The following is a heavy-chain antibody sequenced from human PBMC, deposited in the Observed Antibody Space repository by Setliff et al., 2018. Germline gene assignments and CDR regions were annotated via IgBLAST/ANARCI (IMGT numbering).Heavy chain of an antibody. J-gene: IGHJ4*02. CDR1: GGSFSTDY. V-gene: IGHV3-64*02. CDR2: ISSNGGST. Sequence: PSETLSLTCAVYGGSFSTDYWIWIRQAPGKGLEYVSAISSNGGSTYYADSVKGKLTISRDNSKSTLHLQMNSLRVEDTAMYYCARNHPTAGHDYWGQGTLVTVSS. D-gene: IGHD6-13*01. CDR3: ARNHPTAGHDY.